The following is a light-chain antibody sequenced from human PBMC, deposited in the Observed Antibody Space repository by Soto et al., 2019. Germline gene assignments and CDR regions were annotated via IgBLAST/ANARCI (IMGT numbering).Light chain of an antibody. J-gene: IGKJ4*01. CDR1: QSVGGD. V-gene: IGKV3-15*01. CDR2: GAS. Sequence: ERVMTQSPATLSVSPGERATLSCRAIQSVGGDLAWYQQKPGQAPRLLIYGASSRAPGIPDRFSGSGSGTEFTLTISSLQSEDSAVYYCQQYENWPQLTFGGGTKVDIK. CDR3: QQYENWPQLT.